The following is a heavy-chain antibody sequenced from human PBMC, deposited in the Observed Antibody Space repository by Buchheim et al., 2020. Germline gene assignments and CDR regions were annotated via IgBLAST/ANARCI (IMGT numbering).Heavy chain of an antibody. D-gene: IGHD1-26*01. Sequence: QVQLVQSGAEVKKPGASVKVSCEASGYTFTSCFMHWVRQAPGQGLEWMGIINPSGGGTTYAQKFQGRVIMTSDTSTSTICMELSSLRSEDTAIYYCARDYGGSYRHFDYWGQGTL. J-gene: IGHJ4*02. V-gene: IGHV1-46*01. CDR2: INPSGGGT. CDR3: ARDYGGSYRHFDY. CDR1: GYTFTSCF.